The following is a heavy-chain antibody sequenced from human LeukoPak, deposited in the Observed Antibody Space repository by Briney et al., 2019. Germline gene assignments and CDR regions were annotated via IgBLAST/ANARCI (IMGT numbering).Heavy chain of an antibody. CDR2: ISQAGSAK. Sequence: GGSLRLSCTASGSSFDSHYMSWVRQAPGKGLEWLAAISQAGSAKYYVDSVKGRFTISRDNAKNSLHVQMNSLRVEDTAVYYCARLQSYAFALWGQGTAVTVSA. J-gene: IGHJ3*01. CDR3: ARLQSYAFAL. CDR1: GSSFDSHY. D-gene: IGHD4-11*01. V-gene: IGHV3-7*01.